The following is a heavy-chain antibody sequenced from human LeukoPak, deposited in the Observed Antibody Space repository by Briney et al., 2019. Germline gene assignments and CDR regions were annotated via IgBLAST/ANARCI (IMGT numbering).Heavy chain of an antibody. J-gene: IGHJ6*03. D-gene: IGHD3-10*01. Sequence: PSETLSLTCTVSGGSINSGRYFWSWIRQPAGKGLEWIGEINHSGSTNYNPSLKSRVTISVDTSKNQFSLKLSSVTAADTAVYYCARGPRHYYGSGSWTMTYYYYYYMDVWGKGTTVTVSS. V-gene: IGHV4-61*10. CDR2: INHSGST. CDR1: GGSINSGRYF. CDR3: ARGPRHYYGSGSWTMTYYYYYYMDV.